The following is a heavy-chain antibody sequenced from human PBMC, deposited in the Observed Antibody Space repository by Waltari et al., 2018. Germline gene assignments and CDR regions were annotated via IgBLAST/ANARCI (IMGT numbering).Heavy chain of an antibody. V-gene: IGHV4-4*02. CDR3: ARDRGKGLYLDS. CDR1: W. J-gene: IGHJ4*02. Sequence: WWSWVRQRPGKSLEWLGQIYRTGKTNYNPSLESRVIVSIDTSNNQLSLKLTSVTAADTAIYYRARDRGKGLYLDSWGQGILVTVSP. CDR2: IYRTGKT. D-gene: IGHD2-15*01.